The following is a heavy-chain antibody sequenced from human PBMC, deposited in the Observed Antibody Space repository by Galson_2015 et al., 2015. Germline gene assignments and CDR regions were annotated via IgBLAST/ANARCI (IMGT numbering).Heavy chain of an antibody. V-gene: IGHV3-23*01. D-gene: IGHD3-3*01. Sequence: SLRLSCAASGFTFSSYAMSWVRQAPGKGLEWVSAISGSGGSTYYADSVKGRFTISRDNSKNTLYLQMNSLRAEDTAVYYCAKDLEYYDFWSGYYLHAFDIWGQGTMVTVSS. J-gene: IGHJ3*02. CDR3: AKDLEYYDFWSGYYLHAFDI. CDR2: ISGSGGST. CDR1: GFTFSSYA.